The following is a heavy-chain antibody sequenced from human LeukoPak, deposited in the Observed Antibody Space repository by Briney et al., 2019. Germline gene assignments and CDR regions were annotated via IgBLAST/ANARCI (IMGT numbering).Heavy chain of an antibody. Sequence: ASVKVSCKASGGTFSSYAISWVRQAPGQGLEWMGWISAYNGNTNYAQKLQGRVTMTTDTSTSTAYMELRSLRSDDTAVYYCARQPSSSWYSHPKYYFDYWGQGTLVTVSS. CDR3: ARQPSSSWYSHPKYYFDY. V-gene: IGHV1-18*01. J-gene: IGHJ4*02. CDR1: GGTFSSYA. CDR2: ISAYNGNT. D-gene: IGHD6-13*01.